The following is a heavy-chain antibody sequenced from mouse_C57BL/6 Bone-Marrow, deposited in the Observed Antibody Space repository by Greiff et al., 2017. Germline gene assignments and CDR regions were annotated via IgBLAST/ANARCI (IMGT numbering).Heavy chain of an antibody. Sequence: VQLQQSGAELAKPGASVKLSCKASGYTFTSYWMHWVKQGPGQGLEWIGYINPSSGYTKYNQKFKDKATLTADKSSSTAYMQLSSLTYEDSAGYYCERYHLYRNYVDWFAYWGQGTLVTVSA. V-gene: IGHV1-7*01. J-gene: IGHJ3*01. CDR2: INPSSGYT. CDR3: ERYHLYRNYVDWFAY. CDR1: GYTFTSYW. D-gene: IGHD2-5*01.